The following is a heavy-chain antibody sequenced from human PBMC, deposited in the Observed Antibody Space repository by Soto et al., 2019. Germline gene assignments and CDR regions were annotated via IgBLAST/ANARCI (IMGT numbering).Heavy chain of an antibody. D-gene: IGHD1-7*01. CDR3: AKNQERELPRVIDF. V-gene: IGHV3-7*03. CDR2: INQDGTEK. Sequence: GGSLRLSCAASGLAFSTHWMTWVRQAPGKGLEWVANINQDGTEKYYADSVRGRFTISRDRSKNTLYLQMSSLRAEDTALYYCAKNQERELPRVIDFWGQGTLVTVSS. J-gene: IGHJ4*02. CDR1: GLAFSTHW.